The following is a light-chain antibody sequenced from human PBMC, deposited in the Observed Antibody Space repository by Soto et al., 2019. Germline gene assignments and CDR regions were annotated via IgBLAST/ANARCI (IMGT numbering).Light chain of an antibody. Sequence: QSVLTQSPSVSGAPGQRVTISCTGNSSNIGGGYDVHWYQQLPGTAPKLLIHGDTKRPSGVADRFSGSKSGTSASLAITGLQAEDEADYYCQSYDRSLSAWVFGGGTKLTVL. CDR1: SSNIGGGYD. CDR3: QSYDRSLSAWV. J-gene: IGLJ3*02. V-gene: IGLV1-40*01. CDR2: GDT.